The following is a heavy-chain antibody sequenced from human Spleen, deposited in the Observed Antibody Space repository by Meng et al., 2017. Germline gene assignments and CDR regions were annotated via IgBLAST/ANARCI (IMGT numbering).Heavy chain of an antibody. CDR2: INPSGGST. V-gene: IGHV1-46*01. CDR3: ARSIVGANYDAFDI. J-gene: IGHJ3*02. Sequence: SVTVSCKSSGYSFTRYGISWVRQAPGQGLEWMGIINPSGGSTSYAQKFQGRVTMTRDTSTSTVYMELSSLGSEDTAVYYCARSIVGANYDAFDIWGQGTMVTVSS. D-gene: IGHD1-26*01. CDR1: GYSFTRYG.